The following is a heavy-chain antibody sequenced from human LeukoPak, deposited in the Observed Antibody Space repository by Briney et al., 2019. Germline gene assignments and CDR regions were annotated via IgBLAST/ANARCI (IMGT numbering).Heavy chain of an antibody. CDR1: GFTFSDYA. CDR3: AKDTKDYDFWSGYFPPEYFQH. J-gene: IGHJ1*01. V-gene: IGHV3-23*01. D-gene: IGHD3-3*01. CDR2: ISGSGGST. Sequence: GGSLRLSCAASGFTFSDYAMSWVRQAPGKGLEWVSAISGSGGSTYYADSVKGRFTISRDNSKNTLYLQMNSLRAEDTAVYYCAKDTKDYDFWSGYFPPEYFQHWGQGTLVTVSS.